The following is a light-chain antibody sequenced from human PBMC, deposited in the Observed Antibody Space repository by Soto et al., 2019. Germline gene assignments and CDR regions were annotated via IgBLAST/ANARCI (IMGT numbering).Light chain of an antibody. CDR3: QQYDSWPLT. Sequence: EIVMTQSPATLSVSPGERATLSCRASQSVSNKLAWYQQKPGQAPRLLIYGASTRATGIPARFSGIGSGTEFTLTISSLQSEDFAVYYCQQYDSWPLTFGQGTKVEIK. J-gene: IGKJ1*01. CDR2: GAS. V-gene: IGKV3-15*01. CDR1: QSVSNK.